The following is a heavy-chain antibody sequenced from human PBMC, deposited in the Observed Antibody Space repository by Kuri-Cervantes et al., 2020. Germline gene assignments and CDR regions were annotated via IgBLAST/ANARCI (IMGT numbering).Heavy chain of an antibody. D-gene: IGHD2-15*01. CDR3: ARVGPLYCSGGSCYWGYFDY. CDR1: GFTFSSYS. J-gene: IGHJ4*02. V-gene: IGHV3-48*02. CDR2: ISSSSSTI. Sequence: GGSLRLSCAASGFTFSSYSMNWVRQAPGKGLEWVSYISSSSSTIYYADSVKGRFTISRDNAKNSLYLRMNSLRDEDTAVYYCARVGPLYCSGGSCYWGYFDYWGQGTLVTVSS.